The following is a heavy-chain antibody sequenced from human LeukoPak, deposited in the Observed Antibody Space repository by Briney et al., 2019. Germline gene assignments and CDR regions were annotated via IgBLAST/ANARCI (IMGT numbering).Heavy chain of an antibody. CDR3: ARGLDLDTAYYYYGMDV. CDR2: IWYDGSNK. V-gene: IGHV3-33*01. Sequence: GGSLRLSCAASGFTFSSYGMHWVRQAPGKGLEWVAVIWYDGSNKYYADSVKGRFTISRDNSKNTLYLQMNSLRAEDTAVYYCARGLDLDTAYYYYGMDVWGKGTTVTVSS. CDR1: GFTFSSYG. D-gene: IGHD5-18*01. J-gene: IGHJ6*04.